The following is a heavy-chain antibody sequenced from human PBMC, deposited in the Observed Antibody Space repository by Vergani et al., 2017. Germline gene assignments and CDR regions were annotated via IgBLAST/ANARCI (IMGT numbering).Heavy chain of an antibody. V-gene: IGHV3-48*04. CDR1: GFTFSSYA. J-gene: IGHJ5*02. CDR3: ERVRAALPRVGYNGFDP. Sequence: VQLVESGGGVVQPGRSLRLSCAASGFTFSSYAMHWVRQAPGKGLEWVSYISSSGSTIYYADSVKGRFTISRDNAKNSLYLQMNSLRAEDTAVYYCERVRAALPRVGYNGFDPWGQGTLVTVSS. D-gene: IGHD6-13*01. CDR2: ISSSGSTI.